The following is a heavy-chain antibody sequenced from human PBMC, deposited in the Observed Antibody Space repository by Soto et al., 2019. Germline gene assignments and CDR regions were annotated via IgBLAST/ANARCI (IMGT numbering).Heavy chain of an antibody. CDR3: ARRYGGNFDY. J-gene: IGHJ4*02. CDR1: GGSISSYY. V-gene: IGHV4-59*01. CDR2: IYYSGST. D-gene: IGHD1-26*01. Sequence: QVQLQESGLGLVKPSETLSLTCTVSGGSISSYYWSWIRQPPGKGLEWIGYIYYSGSTNYNPSLKSRVTISVDTSKNQFSLKLSSVTAADTAVYYCARRYGGNFDYWGQGTLVTVSS.